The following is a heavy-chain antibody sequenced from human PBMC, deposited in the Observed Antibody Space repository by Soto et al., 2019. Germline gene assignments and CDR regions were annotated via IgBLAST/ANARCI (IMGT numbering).Heavy chain of an antibody. CDR1: GFTFGDYA. CDR2: IRSKAYGGTT. J-gene: IGHJ3*02. CDR3: TRRALGYSYGLGAFDI. D-gene: IGHD5-18*01. Sequence: PGGSLRLSCTASGFTFGDYAMSWFRQAPGKGLEWVGFIRSKAYGGTTEYAASVKGRFTISRDDSKSIAYLQMNSLKTEDTAVYYCTRRALGYSYGLGAFDIWGQGTMVTVSS. V-gene: IGHV3-49*03.